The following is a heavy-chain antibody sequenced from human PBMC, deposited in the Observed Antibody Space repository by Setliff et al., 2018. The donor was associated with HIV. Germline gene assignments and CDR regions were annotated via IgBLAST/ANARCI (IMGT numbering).Heavy chain of an antibody. D-gene: IGHD3-16*01. CDR2: IHTGTGDT. CDR1: GYTFTTCS. J-gene: IGHJ3*02. Sequence: GASVKVSCKASGYTFTTCSIHWVRQAPGQRPEWMGWIHTGTGDTKYSQKFQGRVTITRDTSASTAYMDLNSLRSEDTAVYYCARDTCLVHPITCSLDIWGQGTMVTVSS. V-gene: IGHV1-3*04. CDR3: ARDTCLVHPITCSLDI.